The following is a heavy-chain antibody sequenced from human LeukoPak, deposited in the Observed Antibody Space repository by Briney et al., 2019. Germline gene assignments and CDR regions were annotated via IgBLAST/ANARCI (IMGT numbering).Heavy chain of an antibody. J-gene: IGHJ4*02. Sequence: SETLSLTCTVSGGSISSYYWSWIRQPPGKGLEWIGYIYYSGSTNYNPSLKSRVTISVDTSKNQFSLKLSSVTAADTAVYYCARALDSSSSRYQAFEEWGQGTLVTVSS. V-gene: IGHV4-59*01. CDR2: IYYSGST. CDR1: GGSISSYY. CDR3: ARALDSSSSRYQAFEE. D-gene: IGHD2-2*01.